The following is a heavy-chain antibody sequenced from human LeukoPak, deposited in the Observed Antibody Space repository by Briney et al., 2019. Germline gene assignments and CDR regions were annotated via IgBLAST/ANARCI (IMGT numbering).Heavy chain of an antibody. J-gene: IGHJ4*02. CDR2: ISWNSGSI. D-gene: IGHD4-17*01. V-gene: IGHV3-9*01. Sequence: GGSLRLSCAASGFTFSSYAMHWVRQAPGKGLEWVSGISWNSGSIGYADSVKGRFTISRDNAKNSLYLQMSSLRAEDTALYYCAKSNGDYGFDYWGQGTLVTVSS. CDR1: GFTFSSYA. CDR3: AKSNGDYGFDY.